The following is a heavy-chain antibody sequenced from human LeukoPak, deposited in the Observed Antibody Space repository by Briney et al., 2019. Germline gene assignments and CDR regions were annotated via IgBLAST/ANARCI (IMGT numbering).Heavy chain of an antibody. J-gene: IGHJ4*02. Sequence: PGGSLRLSCAASGFIFSDYGMHWVRQAPGKGLEWVAVISYDGTVKYYADSVKGRFTISRDNSKNTLYLQMNSLRAEDTAVYYCARDFWSGYSDYWGQGTLVTVSS. D-gene: IGHD3-3*01. CDR3: ARDFWSGYSDY. CDR2: ISYDGTVK. V-gene: IGHV3-30*03. CDR1: GFIFSDYG.